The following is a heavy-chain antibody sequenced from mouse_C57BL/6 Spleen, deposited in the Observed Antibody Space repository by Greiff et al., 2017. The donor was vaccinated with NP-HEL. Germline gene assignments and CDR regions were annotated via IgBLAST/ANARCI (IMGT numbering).Heavy chain of an antibody. J-gene: IGHJ1*03. V-gene: IGHV1-64*01. D-gene: IGHD1-1*01. CDR2: IHPNSGST. CDR1: GYTFTSYW. Sequence: QVHVKQPGAELVKPGASVKLSCKASGYTFTSYWMHWVKQRPGQGLEWIGMIHPNSGSTNYNEKFKSKATLTVDKSSSTAYMQLSSLTSEDSAVYYCAREDYYGSSYVGYFDVWGTGTTVTVSS. CDR3: AREDYYGSSYVGYFDV.